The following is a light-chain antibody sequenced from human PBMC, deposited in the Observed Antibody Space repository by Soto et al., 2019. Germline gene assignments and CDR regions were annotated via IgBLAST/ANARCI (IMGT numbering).Light chain of an antibody. V-gene: IGKV1-27*01. Sequence: DIQMTQSPSSLSASVGDRVTITCRASQGISNYLAWYQQKPGKVPKLLIYAASTLQSGVPSRFSGSGSGTDFTLTISSLQPEDVANYYCQKYTSALFTFGPGTKSGYQT. CDR1: QGISNY. CDR3: QKYTSALFT. CDR2: AAS. J-gene: IGKJ3*01.